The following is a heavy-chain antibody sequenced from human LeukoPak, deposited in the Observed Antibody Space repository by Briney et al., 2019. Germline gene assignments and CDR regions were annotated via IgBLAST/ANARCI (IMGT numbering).Heavy chain of an antibody. CDR1: GGSISSYY. CDR2: IYTSGST. V-gene: IGHV4-4*07. CDR3: ARVLEYQLLGDYYYYMDV. Sequence: SETLSLTCTVSGGSISSYYWSWIRQPAGKGLEWIGRIYTSGSTNYNPSLKSRVTMSVDTSKNQFSLKLSSVTAADTAVYYCARVLEYQLLGDYYYYMDVWGKGTTVTVSS. D-gene: IGHD2-2*01. J-gene: IGHJ6*03.